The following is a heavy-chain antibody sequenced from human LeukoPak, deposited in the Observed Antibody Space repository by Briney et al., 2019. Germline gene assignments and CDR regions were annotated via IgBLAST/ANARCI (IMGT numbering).Heavy chain of an antibody. J-gene: IGHJ3*01. CDR1: GGSFSGYY. Sequence: SETLSLTCAVYGGSFSGYYWSWIRQPPGKGLEWIGEINHNENTNYNPSLKSRVTISVNTSKNQFSLNLSSVTAADTAVYYCARPLYYYDSSGFYPDAFDVWGQGTMVAVSS. CDR2: INHNENT. CDR3: ARPLYYYDSSGFYPDAFDV. V-gene: IGHV4-34*01. D-gene: IGHD3-22*01.